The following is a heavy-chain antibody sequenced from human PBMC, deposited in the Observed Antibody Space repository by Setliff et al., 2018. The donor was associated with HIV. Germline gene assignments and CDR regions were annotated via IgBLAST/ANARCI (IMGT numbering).Heavy chain of an antibody. V-gene: IGHV3-15*01. CDR3: ATDLGSGRFSWNNN. J-gene: IGHJ4*02. CDR1: GFRFSDAW. Sequence: PGGSLRLSCAASGFRFSDAWMTWVRQAPGQGLEWVGRIKSKTDGGTTDVAAHVKGRFIISREDSKNMVFLEMDSLKTEDTGVYYCATDLGSGRFSWNNNWGQGTLVTVSS. D-gene: IGHD1-26*01. CDR2: IKSKTDGGTT.